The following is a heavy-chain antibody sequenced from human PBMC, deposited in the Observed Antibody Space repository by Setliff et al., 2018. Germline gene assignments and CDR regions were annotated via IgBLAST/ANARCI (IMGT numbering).Heavy chain of an antibody. J-gene: IGHJ4*02. CDR3: ARVPQEAFYYYDRGNHFDS. D-gene: IGHD3-22*01. CDR2: IVPLLGVA. V-gene: IGHV1-69*10. CDR1: GGTFSSNA. Sequence: SVKVSCKPSGGTFSSNAISWVRQAPGQGLEWVGGIVPLLGVANSAKQFLGRVTITADTSIPTAYMELSSLRSDDTAVYYCARVPQEAFYYYDRGNHFDSWGQGTLVTVSS.